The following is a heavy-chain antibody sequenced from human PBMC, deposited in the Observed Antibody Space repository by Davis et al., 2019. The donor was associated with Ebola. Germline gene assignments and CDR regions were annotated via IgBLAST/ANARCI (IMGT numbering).Heavy chain of an antibody. D-gene: IGHD4-11*01. J-gene: IGHJ6*02. CDR1: GFTVSSNY. CDR2: IYSGGST. CDR3: AKDAGYSTGGWYYYYGMDV. Sequence: GGSLRLSCAASGFTVSSNYMSWVRQAPGKGLEWVSVIYSGGSTYYADSVKGRFTISRDNSKNTLYLQMNSLRAEDTAVYYCAKDAGYSTGGWYYYYGMDVWGQGTTVTVSS. V-gene: IGHV3-66*01.